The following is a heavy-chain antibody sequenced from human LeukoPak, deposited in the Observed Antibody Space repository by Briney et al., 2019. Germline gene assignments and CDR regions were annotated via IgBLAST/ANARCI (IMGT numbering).Heavy chain of an antibody. Sequence: ASVKVSCKASGYTFTSYGISWVRQAPGQGLECMGWISAYNGNTNYAQNLQGRVTMTTDTSTSTAYMELRSLRSDDTAVYYCAREDSSGYSDNWFDPWGQGTLVTVSS. D-gene: IGHD3-22*01. J-gene: IGHJ5*02. V-gene: IGHV1-18*01. CDR3: AREDSSGYSDNWFDP. CDR2: ISAYNGNT. CDR1: GYTFTSYG.